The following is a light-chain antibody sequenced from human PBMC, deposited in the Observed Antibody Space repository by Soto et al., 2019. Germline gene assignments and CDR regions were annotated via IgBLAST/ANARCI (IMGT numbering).Light chain of an antibody. J-gene: IGKJ4*01. CDR3: QQRNSWPLT. V-gene: IGKV3-11*01. CDR1: QSVFTS. Sequence: EIVLTQSPATLSLSPGARATLSCRASQSVFTSLAWFQQKPGQAPKLLISDTSNRATGIPARFSGSGSGTDFTLTISSLVTEDFAVYYCQQRNSWPLTCGGGTKVEIK. CDR2: DTS.